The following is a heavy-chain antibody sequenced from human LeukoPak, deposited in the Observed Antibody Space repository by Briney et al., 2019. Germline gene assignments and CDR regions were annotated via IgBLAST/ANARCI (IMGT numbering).Heavy chain of an antibody. Sequence: ASVKVSCKASGGTFSSYAISWVRQAPGQGLEWMGGIIPIFGTANYAQKFQSRVTITTDESTSTAYMELSSLRSEDTAVYYCARRGRSGYSPFDYWGQGTLVTVSS. V-gene: IGHV1-69*05. CDR2: IIPIFGTA. CDR1: GGTFSSYA. CDR3: ARRGRSGYSPFDY. J-gene: IGHJ4*02. D-gene: IGHD3-22*01.